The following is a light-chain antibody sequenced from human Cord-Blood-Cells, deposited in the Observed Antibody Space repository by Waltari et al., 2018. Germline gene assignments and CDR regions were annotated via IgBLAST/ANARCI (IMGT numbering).Light chain of an antibody. CDR1: SSDVGSYNL. CDR2: EAN. CDR3: RSYAGSSTWV. V-gene: IGLV2-23*01. J-gene: IGLJ3*02. Sequence: QSALTQPASVSGSPGQSITISCTGTSSDVGSYNLVSWYQQHPGKAPKLMIDEANKPALGVYNRFSGSTSGNTASLTTSSLQAEYEADYYCRSYAGSSTWVFGGGTTLTVL.